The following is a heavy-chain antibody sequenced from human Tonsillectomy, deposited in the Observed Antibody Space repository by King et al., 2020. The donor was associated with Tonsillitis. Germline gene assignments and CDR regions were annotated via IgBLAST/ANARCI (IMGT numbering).Heavy chain of an antibody. CDR2: INSDGSST. V-gene: IGHV3-74*01. CDR3: ARDAAGYCSGGSCYGDAFDI. D-gene: IGHD2-15*01. Sequence: VQLVESGGGLVQPGGSLRLSCAASGFTFSSYWMHWVRHAPGKGLVWVSRINSDGSSTSYADSVKGRFTISRDNAKNTLYLQMNSLRAEDTAMYYCARDAAGYCSGGSCYGDAFDIWGQGTMVTVSS. CDR1: GFTFSSYW. J-gene: IGHJ3*02.